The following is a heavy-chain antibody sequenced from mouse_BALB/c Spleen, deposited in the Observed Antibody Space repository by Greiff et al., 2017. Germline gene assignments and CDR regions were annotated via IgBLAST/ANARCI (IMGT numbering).Heavy chain of an antibody. Sequence: GGGLVQPKGSLKLSCAASGFTFNTYAMHWVCQAPGKGLEWVARIRSKSNNYATYYADSVKDRFTISRDDSQSMLYLQMNNLKTEDTAMYYCVRDSGGAWFAYWGQGTLVTVSA. J-gene: IGHJ3*01. D-gene: IGHD3-1*01. V-gene: IGHV10-3*03. CDR2: IRSKSNNYAT. CDR1: GFTFNTYA. CDR3: VRDSGGAWFAY.